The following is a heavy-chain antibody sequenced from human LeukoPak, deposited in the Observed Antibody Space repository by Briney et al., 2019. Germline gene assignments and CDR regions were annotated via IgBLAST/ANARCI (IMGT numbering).Heavy chain of an antibody. D-gene: IGHD1-26*01. Sequence: ASVKVSCKASGYTFTSYDINWVRQAPGQGLEWMGWINPNSGGTNYAQKFQGRVTMTRDTSISTAYMELSRLRSDDTAVYYCARDSGSYAYDYWGQGTLVTVSS. J-gene: IGHJ4*02. CDR1: GYTFTSYD. CDR2: INPNSGGT. V-gene: IGHV1-2*02. CDR3: ARDSGSYAYDY.